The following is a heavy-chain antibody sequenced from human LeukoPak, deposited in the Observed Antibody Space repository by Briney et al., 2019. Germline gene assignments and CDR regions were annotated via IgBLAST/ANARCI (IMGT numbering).Heavy chain of an antibody. D-gene: IGHD3-3*01. CDR2: TSSDLNVK. Sequence: GGSLRLSCAASGFTFRNYVIHWVRQAPGKGLEWVAVTSSDLNVKLYADSVKGRFTISRDNAKNSLYLQMNSLRAEDTAVYYCARDPGSGYFLWGQGTTVTVSS. V-gene: IGHV3-30-3*01. CDR1: GFTFRNYV. CDR3: ARDPGSGYFL. J-gene: IGHJ6*02.